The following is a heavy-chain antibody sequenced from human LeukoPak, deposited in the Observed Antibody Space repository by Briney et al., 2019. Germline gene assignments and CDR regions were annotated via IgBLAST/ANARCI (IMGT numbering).Heavy chain of an antibody. V-gene: IGHV1-2*02. CDR3: ARDKQLDWAHSYYYYMDV. D-gene: IGHD1-1*01. Sequence: ASVKVSCKASGYTFTGYYMHWVRQAPGQGLEWMGWINPNGGGTNYAQKFQGRVTMTRDTSISTAYMELSRLRSDDTAVYYCARDKQLDWAHSYYYYMDVWGKGTPVTVSS. CDR1: GYTFTGYY. CDR2: INPNGGGT. J-gene: IGHJ6*03.